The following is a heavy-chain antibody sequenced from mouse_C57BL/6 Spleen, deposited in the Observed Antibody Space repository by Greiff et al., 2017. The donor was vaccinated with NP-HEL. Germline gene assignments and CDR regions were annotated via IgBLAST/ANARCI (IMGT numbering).Heavy chain of an antibody. J-gene: IGHJ4*01. D-gene: IGHD1-2*01. CDR2: ISSGGSYT. CDR1: GFTFSSYG. Sequence: EVQGVESGGDLVKPGGSLKLSCAASGFTFSSYGMSWVRQTPDKRLEWVATISSGGSYTYYPDSVKGRFTISRDNAKNTLYLQMSSLKSEDTAMYYCARRDGRYYAMDYWGQGTSVTVSS. CDR3: ARRDGRYYAMDY. V-gene: IGHV5-6*01.